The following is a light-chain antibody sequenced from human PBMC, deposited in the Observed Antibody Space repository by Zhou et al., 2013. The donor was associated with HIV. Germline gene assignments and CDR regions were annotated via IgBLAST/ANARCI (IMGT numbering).Light chain of an antibody. CDR1: HTISANY. J-gene: IGKJ4*01. Sequence: EIVLTQSPGTLSLSPGEGATLSCRASHTISANYLAWYQQKPGQAPRLLVYGASTRATGIPARFTGSGSGTDFTLTISSLEPEDFAVYYCQQRGNWPLTFGGGTKVEIK. CDR3: QQRGNWPLT. V-gene: IGKV3D-20*02. CDR2: GAS.